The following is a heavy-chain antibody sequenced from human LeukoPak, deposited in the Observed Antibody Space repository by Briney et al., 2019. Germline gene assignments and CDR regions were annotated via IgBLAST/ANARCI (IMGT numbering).Heavy chain of an antibody. V-gene: IGHV3-53*01. D-gene: IGHD6-6*01. CDR1: GFTVSNNF. Sequence: GGSLRLSCAASGFTVSNNFLTWVRQAPGKGLEYVSLIYSGGFTNYADSVRGRFTISRDNSKNTLYHQMNSLRVEDTAIYFCARGGYRSSSAFYYMDVWGKGTTVTVSS. J-gene: IGHJ6*03. CDR3: ARGGYRSSSAFYYMDV. CDR2: IYSGGFT.